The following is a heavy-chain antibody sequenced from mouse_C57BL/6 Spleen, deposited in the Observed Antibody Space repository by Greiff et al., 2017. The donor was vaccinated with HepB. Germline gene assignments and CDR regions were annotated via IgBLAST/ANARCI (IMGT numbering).Heavy chain of an antibody. CDR1: GYTFTSYG. D-gene: IGHD3-2*02. V-gene: IGHV1-81*01. J-gene: IGHJ3*01. CDR3: ARGLSGFAY. Sequence: VKLVESGAELARPGASVKLSCKASGYTFTSYGISWVKQRTGQGLEWIGEIYPRSGNTYYNEKFKGKATLTADKSSSTAYMELRSLTSEDSAVYFCARGLSGFAYWGQGTLVTVSA. CDR2: IYPRSGNT.